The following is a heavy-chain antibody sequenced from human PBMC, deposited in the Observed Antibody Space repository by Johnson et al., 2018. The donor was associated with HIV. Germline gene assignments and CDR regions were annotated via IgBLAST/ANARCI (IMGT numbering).Heavy chain of an antibody. CDR2: IKSKTDGGTT. J-gene: IGHJ3*02. CDR3: AKDSGNYGDNAFDI. CDR1: GFTFSNAW. Sequence: VQLVESGGGLVKPGGSLRLSCAASGFTFSNAWMSWVRQAPGKGLEWVGRIKSKTDGGTTDYAAPVKGRFTISRDDSKDTLYLQMNSLRAEDTAVYYCAKDSGNYGDNAFDIWGRGTMVTVSS. V-gene: IGHV3-15*01. D-gene: IGHD1-26*01.